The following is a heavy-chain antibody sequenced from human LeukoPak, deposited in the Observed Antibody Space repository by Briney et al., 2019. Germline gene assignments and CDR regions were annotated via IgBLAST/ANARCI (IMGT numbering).Heavy chain of an antibody. D-gene: IGHD6-13*01. Sequence: SETLSLTCTVSGDFISSSNYYWAWIRQPPGKGLEWIGNIYYSGSTYYNPSLKSRVIISVDTSKNQFSLKMSSVTAADTAVYYCARTGYSSSYYKFRFDYWGQGTLVTVSS. J-gene: IGHJ4*02. V-gene: IGHV4-39*07. CDR2: IYYSGST. CDR3: ARTGYSSSYYKFRFDY. CDR1: GDFISSSNYY.